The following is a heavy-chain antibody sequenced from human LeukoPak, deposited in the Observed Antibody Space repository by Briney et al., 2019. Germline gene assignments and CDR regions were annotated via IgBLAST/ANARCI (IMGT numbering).Heavy chain of an antibody. CDR2: ISSSSSTI. J-gene: IGHJ4*02. Sequence: GGSLRLSCAASGFTFSTYWMSWFRQAPGKGLEWVSYISSSSSTIYYADSVKGRFTISRDNAKNSLYLQMNSLRAEDTAVYYCARDLVVPAALTLDYWGQGTLVTVSS. CDR3: ARDLVVPAALTLDY. V-gene: IGHV3-48*01. CDR1: GFTFSTYW. D-gene: IGHD2-2*01.